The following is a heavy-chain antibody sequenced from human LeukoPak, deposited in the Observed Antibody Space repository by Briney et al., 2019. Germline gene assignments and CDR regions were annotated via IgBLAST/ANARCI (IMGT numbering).Heavy chain of an antibody. D-gene: IGHD3-22*01. CDR3: ARTHYYDSSGYYTGGFGY. J-gene: IGHJ4*02. V-gene: IGHV4-59*01. CDR2: IYYSGST. Sequence: PSETLSLTCTVSGGSISSYYWSWIRQPPGKGLEWIGYIYYSGSTNYNPSLKSRVTISVDTSKNQFSLKLSSVTAADTAVYYCARTHYYDSSGYYTGGFGYWGQGTLVTVSS. CDR1: GGSISSYY.